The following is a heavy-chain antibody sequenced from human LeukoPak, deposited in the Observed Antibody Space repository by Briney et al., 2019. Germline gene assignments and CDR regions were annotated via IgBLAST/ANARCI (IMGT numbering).Heavy chain of an antibody. V-gene: IGHV4-59*01. D-gene: IGHD3-10*01. CDR3: ARVTPGHGSGLYYFDY. J-gene: IGHJ4*02. Sequence: SETLSLTCTVSGGSISSYYWSWIRQPPGQGLEWIGYIYYSGSTNYNPSLKSRVTISVDTSKNQFSLKLSSVTAADTAVYYCARVTPGHGSGLYYFDYWGQGTLVTVSS. CDR1: GGSISSYY. CDR2: IYYSGST.